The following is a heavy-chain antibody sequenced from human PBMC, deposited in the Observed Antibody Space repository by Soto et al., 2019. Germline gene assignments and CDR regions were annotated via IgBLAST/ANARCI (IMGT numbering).Heavy chain of an antibody. CDR2: IYYSGST. J-gene: IGHJ6*03. Sequence: SETLSLTCTVSGGSISSSSYYWGWIRQPPGKGLEWIGSIYYSGSTYYNPSFKSRVTISVDTSKNQFSLKLSSVTAEDTAVYYCAGQVTNSSSYYYMDVWGKGTTVTVSS. CDR3: AGQVTNSSSYYYMDV. D-gene: IGHD4-4*01. CDR1: GGSISSSSYY. V-gene: IGHV4-39*01.